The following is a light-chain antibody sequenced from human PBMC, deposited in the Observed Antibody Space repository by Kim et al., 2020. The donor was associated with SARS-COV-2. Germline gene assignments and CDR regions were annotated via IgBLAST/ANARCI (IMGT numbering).Light chain of an antibody. V-gene: IGLV2-14*03. CDR2: GDT. CDR1: THDIGGFIH. CDR3: SSYTGRSNLVF. Sequence: STTNSGKGSTHDIGGFIHVSWYQHHPRNAPKLMIYGDTNRPSGVSDRSSGSKSGNTASLTISGLQAEDEADYSCSSYTGRSNLVFFGGGTQLTVL. J-gene: IGLJ2*01.